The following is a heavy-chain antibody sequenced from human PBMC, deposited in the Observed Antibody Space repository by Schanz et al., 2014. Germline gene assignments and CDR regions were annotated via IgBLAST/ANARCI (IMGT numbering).Heavy chain of an antibody. J-gene: IGHJ4*02. CDR2: IGYDGSEK. CDR1: GFTFDPYA. D-gene: IGHD3-10*01. Sequence: VQLVESGGGLVQPRGSLRLSCAASGFTFDPYAMHWLRQSPGKGLEWVANIGYDGSEKYYVDSVKGRFTISRDNSKDTLYLQMSGLTPEDTAVYYCARGPIPIQGVPMDFWGQGTLVTVSS. CDR3: ARGPIPIQGVPMDF. V-gene: IGHV3-33*08.